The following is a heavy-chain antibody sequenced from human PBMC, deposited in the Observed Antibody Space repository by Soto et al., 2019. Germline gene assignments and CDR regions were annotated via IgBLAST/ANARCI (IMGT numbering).Heavy chain of an antibody. D-gene: IGHD3-3*01. CDR2: ISSSNGQT. V-gene: IGHV1-18*01. CDR1: GYTFINFG. CDR3: ARVIMIFGVANLGIYFDY. Sequence: ASVKVSCKASGYTFINFGLSWVRQAPGQGLEWMGWISSSNGQTIYAQNFQGRVTITTDTSTATAHMELRSLISDDTAVYYCARVIMIFGVANLGIYFDYWGQGTQVTVSS. J-gene: IGHJ4*02.